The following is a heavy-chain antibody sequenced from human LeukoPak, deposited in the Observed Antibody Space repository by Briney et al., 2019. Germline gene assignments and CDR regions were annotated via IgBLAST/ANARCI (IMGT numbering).Heavy chain of an antibody. D-gene: IGHD1-26*01. Sequence: SETLSLTCTVSGGSISSYYWSWIRQPPGKGLEWIGYIYYSGSTNYNPSLKSRVTISVDTSKNQFSLKLSSVTAADTAVYYCARHRGYSGRYFDYWGQGTLVTVSS. V-gene: IGHV4-59*08. J-gene: IGHJ4*02. CDR2: IYYSGST. CDR1: GGSISSYY. CDR3: ARHRGYSGRYFDY.